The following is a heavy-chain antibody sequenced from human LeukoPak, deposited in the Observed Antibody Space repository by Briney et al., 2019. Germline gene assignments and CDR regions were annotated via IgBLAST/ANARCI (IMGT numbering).Heavy chain of an antibody. D-gene: IGHD6-6*01. CDR1: GYTFTSYD. CDR3: ARGTDSGSSGDY. CDR2: MNPDSGNR. J-gene: IGHJ4*02. Sequence: AASVKVSCKASGYTFTSYDINWVRQATGQGLEWMGWMNPDSGNRGYAQKFQGRVTITRNTSISTAYMELSSLRSEDTAVYYCARGTDSGSSGDYWGQGTLVTVSS. V-gene: IGHV1-8*03.